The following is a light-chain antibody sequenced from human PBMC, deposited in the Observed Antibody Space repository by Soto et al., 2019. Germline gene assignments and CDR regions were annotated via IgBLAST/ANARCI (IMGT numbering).Light chain of an antibody. J-gene: IGKJ1*01. CDR1: QSISDT. CDR3: QQYGRSGT. CDR2: DAS. V-gene: IGKV3-20*01. Sequence: EIVMTQSPATLSVSPGGRATLSCRASQSISDTLAWYQQKPGQAPRLLIYDASNRATGIPARFSGSGSGTDFTLTISRLEPEDFAVYYCQQYGRSGTFGQGTKVDIK.